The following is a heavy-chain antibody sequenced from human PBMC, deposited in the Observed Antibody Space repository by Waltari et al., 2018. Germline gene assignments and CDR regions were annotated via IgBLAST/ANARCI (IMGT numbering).Heavy chain of an antibody. CDR1: GGSFSGSS. Sequence: QVQLLQWGAGLLKPSETLSLPCAVYGGSFSGSSWRWLRQLPGKGLEWLGEINHNASPDYNPSLKSRATISIETSKNQFSLKLDSVTAADTGVYYCARGWLQVAPPYYYYMDVWDRGTAVTVSS. CDR3: ARGWLQVAPPYYYYMDV. CDR2: INHNASP. J-gene: IGHJ6*03. D-gene: IGHD6-19*01. V-gene: IGHV4-34*01.